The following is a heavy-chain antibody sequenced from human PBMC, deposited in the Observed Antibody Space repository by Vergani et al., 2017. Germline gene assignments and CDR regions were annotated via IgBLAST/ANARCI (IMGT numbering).Heavy chain of an antibody. V-gene: IGHV3-33*01. Sequence: QVQLVESGGGVVQPGRSLRLSCAASGFTFSSYGMHWVRQAPGKGLEWVAVIWYDGSNKYYADSVKGRFTISRDNAKNTLYLQMNSLRAEDTAVYYCARGLNGYYYYYMDVWGKGTTVTVSS. J-gene: IGHJ6*03. CDR3: ARGLNGYYYYYMDV. CDR1: GFTFSSYG. D-gene: IGHD2-21*02. CDR2: IWYDGSNK.